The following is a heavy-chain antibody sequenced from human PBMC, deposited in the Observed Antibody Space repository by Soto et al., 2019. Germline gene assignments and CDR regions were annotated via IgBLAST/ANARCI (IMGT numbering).Heavy chain of an antibody. V-gene: IGHV1-58*01. CDR2: IVVGSGNT. CDR1: GFTFTSSA. CDR3: AAVKGIVGAINLLGFDY. D-gene: IGHD1-26*01. J-gene: IGHJ4*02. Sequence: ASVKVSCKASGFTFTSSAVQWVRQARGQRLEWIGWIVVGSGNTNYAQKFQERVTITRDRSTSTAYMELSSLRSEDTAVYYCAAVKGIVGAINLLGFDYWGQGTLVTVSS.